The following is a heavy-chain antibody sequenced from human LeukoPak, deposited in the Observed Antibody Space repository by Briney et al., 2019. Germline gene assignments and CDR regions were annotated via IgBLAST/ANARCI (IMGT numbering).Heavy chain of an antibody. CDR2: IYHSGST. Sequence: SETLSLTCAISGGSISSSNWWSWVRQPPGKGLEWIGEIYHSGSTNYSPSLKSRVTISVDKSKNQFSLKVTSVTAADTAVCYCARVSSGSYYFDSWGQGTLVTVSS. J-gene: IGHJ4*02. V-gene: IGHV4-4*02. D-gene: IGHD1-26*01. CDR3: ARVSSGSYYFDS. CDR1: GGSISSSNW.